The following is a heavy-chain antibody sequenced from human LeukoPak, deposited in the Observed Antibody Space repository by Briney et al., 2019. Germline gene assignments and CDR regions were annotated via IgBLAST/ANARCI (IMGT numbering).Heavy chain of an antibody. CDR3: ARDGKITIFGVVITYFDY. D-gene: IGHD3-3*01. J-gene: IGHJ4*02. V-gene: IGHV1-2*02. Sequence: GASVKVSCKSSGYTFTGYYMHWVRQAPGQGREWMGWINPNSGGTNYAQKFQGRVTMTRDTSISTAYMELSRLRSDDTAVYYCARDGKITIFGVVITYFDYWGQGTLVTVS. CDR1: GYTFTGYY. CDR2: INPNSGGT.